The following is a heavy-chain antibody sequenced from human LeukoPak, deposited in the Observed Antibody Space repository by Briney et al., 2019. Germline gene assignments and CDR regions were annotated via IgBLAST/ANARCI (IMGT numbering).Heavy chain of an antibody. J-gene: IGHJ5*02. CDR2: ISWNSVSI. V-gene: IGHV3-9*01. CDR3: AKSQPAAISWFDP. CDR1: GFTFDDYA. D-gene: IGHD2-2*02. Sequence: GGSLRLSCTASGFTFDDYAMHWVRQGPGKGLEWVAGISWNSVSIGYGGSVKGRFTISRDNAKNTLYLQMNSLRVEDTAVYYCAKSQPAAISWFDPWGQGTLVTVSS.